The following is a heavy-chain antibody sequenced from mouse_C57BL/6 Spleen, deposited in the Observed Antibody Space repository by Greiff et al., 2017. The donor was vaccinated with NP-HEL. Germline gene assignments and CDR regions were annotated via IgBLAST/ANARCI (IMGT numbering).Heavy chain of an antibody. D-gene: IGHD1-2*01. V-gene: IGHV3-2*02. CDR2: ISYSGST. CDR1: GYSITSGYG. CDR3: ARTARIKY. J-gene: IGHJ2*01. Sequence: EVQLQESGPGLVKPSQSLSLTCTVTGYSITSGYGWNWIRQFPGNKLEWMGYISYSGSTNYNPSLNSRISITRDTSKNQFFRQLNSVTTEDTATYDCARTARIKYWGQGTTLTVSS.